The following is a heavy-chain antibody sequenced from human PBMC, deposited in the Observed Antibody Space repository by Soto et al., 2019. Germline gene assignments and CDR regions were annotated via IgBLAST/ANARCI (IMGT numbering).Heavy chain of an antibody. CDR1: GYTFTGNY. CDR2: INVNSGGT. D-gene: IGHD3-16*02. J-gene: IGHJ4*02. V-gene: IGHV1-2*02. CDR3: ARGDKLSLYPQLDY. Sequence: QVQLVQSGAEVKKPGASVKVSCKASGYTFTGNYMHWVRQAPGQGFEWMGWINVNSGGTKYAQKFQGGVTMTRDTYISTAYMELSRLRSDDTAVYYCARGDKLSLYPQLDYWGQGTLVTVSS.